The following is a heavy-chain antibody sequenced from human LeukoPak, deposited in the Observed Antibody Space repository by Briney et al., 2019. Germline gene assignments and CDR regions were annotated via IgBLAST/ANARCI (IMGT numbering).Heavy chain of an antibody. Sequence: PGGSLRITCAASGFTFSNYWMNWVRQAPGKGLEWVANIKEDGSEIYYADSVKGRFTISRDNSKNSLYLQMNSLRGDDTAFYYCAKAMSIAAPHPSGLDYWGQGTQVTVSS. CDR3: AKAMSIAAPHPSGLDY. CDR2: IKEDGSEI. V-gene: IGHV3-7*03. CDR1: GFTFSNYW. J-gene: IGHJ4*02. D-gene: IGHD6-6*01.